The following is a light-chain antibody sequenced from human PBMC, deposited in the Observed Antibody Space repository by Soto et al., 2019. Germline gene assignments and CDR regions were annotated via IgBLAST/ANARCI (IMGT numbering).Light chain of an antibody. Sequence: QSVLTQPPSASGAPGQRVTISCTGSSSDIGAGYDVHWYQQLPGTAPKLLIYGNSKRPSGVPDRFSGSNSGTSATLAITGLHAEDADDYSCQSYDSSLSGSVVFGEGTKVTVL. CDR2: GNS. CDR3: QSYDSSLSGSVV. V-gene: IGLV1-40*01. J-gene: IGLJ2*01. CDR1: SSDIGAGYD.